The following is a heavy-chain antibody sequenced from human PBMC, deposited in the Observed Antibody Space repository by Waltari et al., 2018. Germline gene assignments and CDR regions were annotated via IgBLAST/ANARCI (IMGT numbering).Heavy chain of an antibody. CDR2: IYYSGST. J-gene: IGHJ5*02. CDR1: GCSISSSY. D-gene: IGHD3-10*01. Sequence: QVQLQESGPGLVKPSETLSLTCTVSGCSISSSYWSWIRQPPGKGLEWIGYIYYSGSTNYNPSLKSRVTISVDTSKNQFSLKLSSVTAADTAVYYCARVYMVRGVPPYNWFDPWGQGTLVTVSS. V-gene: IGHV4-59*01. CDR3: ARVYMVRGVPPYNWFDP.